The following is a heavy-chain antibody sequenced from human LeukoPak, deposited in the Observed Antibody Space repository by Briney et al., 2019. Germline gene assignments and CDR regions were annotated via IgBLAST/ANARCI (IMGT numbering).Heavy chain of an antibody. V-gene: IGHV3-7*05. J-gene: IGHJ4*02. D-gene: IGHD2-15*01. CDR3: AREDQPRGTFDY. Sequence: GGSLRLSCAASGFTFSNYWMSWVRQAPGKGLEWVANIKQDGSEKYYVDSVKGRFTTSRDIAKNSLYLQMNSLRAEDTALYYCAREDQPRGTFDYWGQGILVTVSS. CDR1: GFTFSNYW. CDR2: IKQDGSEK.